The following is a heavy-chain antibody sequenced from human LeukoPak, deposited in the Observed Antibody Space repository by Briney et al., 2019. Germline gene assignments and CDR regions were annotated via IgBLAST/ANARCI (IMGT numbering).Heavy chain of an antibody. CDR3: ATSRTFDY. V-gene: IGHV3-74*01. Sequence: GGSLRLSCAPSGFTLSSYWMHWVRHAPGKGLVWVSHINIDGSNTRYADSVKGRFTISRDNAENTRYLQMNSLRVDDTAVYYCATSRTFDYWGQGTLVTVSS. CDR1: GFTLSSYW. CDR2: INIDGSNT. J-gene: IGHJ4*02.